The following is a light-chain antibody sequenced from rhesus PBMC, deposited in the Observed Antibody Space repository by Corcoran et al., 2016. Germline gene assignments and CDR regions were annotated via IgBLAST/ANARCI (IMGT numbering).Light chain of an antibody. CDR3: QHYYDNPYS. CDR2: AHF. Sequence: DIQMTQSPSALSASVGDRVTISCRASQNIYSNLAWYQQKPGKAPKLLISAHFGLQTGIPSRFSVSGSGTDFTRTITSLQPEDSASYYCQHYYDNPYSFGQGTKVEIK. CDR1: QNIYSN. V-gene: IGKV1S12*01. J-gene: IGKJ2*01.